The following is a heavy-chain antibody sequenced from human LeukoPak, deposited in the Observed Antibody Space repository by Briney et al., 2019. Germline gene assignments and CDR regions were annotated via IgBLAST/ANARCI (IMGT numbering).Heavy chain of an antibody. V-gene: IGHV4-30-4*08. J-gene: IGHJ4*02. CDR1: GGSISSGDYY. Sequence: SETLSLTCTVSGGSISSGDYYWRWIRQPPGKGLEWIGCIYYSGSTYYNPSLKSRVTISVDTSKNQFSLKLSSVTAADTAVYYCARDRSGWYDYWGQGTLVTVSS. CDR3: ARDRSGWYDY. D-gene: IGHD6-19*01. CDR2: IYYSGST.